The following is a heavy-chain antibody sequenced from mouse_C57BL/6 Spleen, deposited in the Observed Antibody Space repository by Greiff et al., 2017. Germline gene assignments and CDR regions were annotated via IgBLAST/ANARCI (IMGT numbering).Heavy chain of an antibody. J-gene: IGHJ1*03. Sequence: EVMLVESEGGLVQPGSSMKLSCTASGFTFSDYYMAWVRQVPEKGLEWVANINYDGSRTYYLDTLKSRFIISRDNAKNILYLQMSSLQSEDTATYYCARDRAYYRNPGRYFDVWGTGTTVTVSS. V-gene: IGHV5-16*01. CDR3: ARDRAYYRNPGRYFDV. D-gene: IGHD2-5*01. CDR2: INYDGSRT. CDR1: GFTFSDYY.